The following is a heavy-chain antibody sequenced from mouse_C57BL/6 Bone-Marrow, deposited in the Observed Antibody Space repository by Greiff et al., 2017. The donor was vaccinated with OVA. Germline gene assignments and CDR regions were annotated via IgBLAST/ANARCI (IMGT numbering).Heavy chain of an antibody. D-gene: IGHD1-1*01. V-gene: IGHV2-9-1*01. CDR1: GFSLTSYA. CDR3: ARNYYGSEGYAMDY. J-gene: IGHJ4*01. CDR2: IWTGGGT. Sequence: VQRVESGPGLVAPSQSLSITCTVSGFSLTSYAISWVRQPPGKGLEWLGVIWTGGGTNYNSALKSRLSISKDNSKSQVFLKMNSLQTDDTARYYCARNYYGSEGYAMDYWGQGTSVTVSS.